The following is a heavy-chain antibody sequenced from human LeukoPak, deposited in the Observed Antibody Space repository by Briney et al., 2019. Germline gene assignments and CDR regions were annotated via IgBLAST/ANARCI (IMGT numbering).Heavy chain of an antibody. CDR2: ISYDGSNK. CDR1: GFTFSSYG. J-gene: IGHJ4*02. Sequence: PGGSLRLSCAASGFTFSSYGMHWVRQAPGKGLEWVAVISYDGSNKYYADSVEGRFTISRDNSKNTLYLQMNSLRAEDTAVYYCAKPLYGDYQMGFVYWGQGTLVTVSS. CDR3: AKPLYGDYQMGFVY. V-gene: IGHV3-30*18. D-gene: IGHD4-17*01.